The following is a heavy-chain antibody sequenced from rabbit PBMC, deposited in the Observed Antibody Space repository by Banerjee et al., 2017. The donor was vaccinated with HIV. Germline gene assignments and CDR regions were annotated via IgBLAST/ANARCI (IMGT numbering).Heavy chain of an antibody. J-gene: IGHJ4*01. D-gene: IGHD4-1*01. CDR1: GFSFSNKYV. CDR3: ARDLAGVIGWNFNL. V-gene: IGHV1S43*01. Sequence: QEQLEESGGDLVKPEGSLTITCTASGFSFSNKYVMCWVRQAPGKGLEWIGCIDWSSNKWYASWLNGRFTISGSTSLNTVDLNVTSLTAADTATYFCARDLAGVIGWNFNLWGQGTLVTGS. CDR2: IDWSSNK.